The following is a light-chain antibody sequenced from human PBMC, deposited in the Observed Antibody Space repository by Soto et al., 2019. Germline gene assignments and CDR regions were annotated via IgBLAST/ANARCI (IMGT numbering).Light chain of an antibody. CDR1: QSISRT. J-gene: IGKJ4*01. V-gene: IGKV3D-15*01. CDR3: QQYNNWPLT. CDR2: DAS. Sequence: EIVLPQSPDTLSVSPGERATLSCRASQSISRTLAWYQQKSGQPPRLLIYDASTSATGFPARFSGSGSGTEFTLTISSLQSEDFAVYYGQQYNNWPLTCGGGTTVEIK.